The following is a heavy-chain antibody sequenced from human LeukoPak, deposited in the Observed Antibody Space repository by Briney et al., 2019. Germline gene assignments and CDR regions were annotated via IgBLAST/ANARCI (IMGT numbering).Heavy chain of an antibody. V-gene: IGHV1-8*01. Sequence: VASVKVSCKASGYTLTSYDLNWVRQATGQGPEWMGRINTNSGKTDYAQKFQGRVTMTRNSSIGTVYMELSSLKSEDTAVYYCARGLLQFWNGYAADVFDIWGQGTMVTVSS. CDR1: GYTLTSYD. D-gene: IGHD3-3*01. J-gene: IGHJ3*02. CDR2: INTNSGKT. CDR3: ARGLLQFWNGYAADVFDI.